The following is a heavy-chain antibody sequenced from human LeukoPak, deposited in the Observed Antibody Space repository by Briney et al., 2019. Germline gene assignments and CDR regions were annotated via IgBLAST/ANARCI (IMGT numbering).Heavy chain of an antibody. Sequence: EGSLRLSCAASGFTFSSYAMHWVRQAPGEGLEWVAVISYDGSNKYYADSVKGRFTISRDNSKNTLYLQMNSLRAEDTAVYYCARDTGYSSGWYIGYWGQGTLVTVSS. CDR3: ARDTGYSSGWYIGY. J-gene: IGHJ4*02. CDR1: GFTFSSYA. CDR2: ISYDGSNK. D-gene: IGHD6-19*01. V-gene: IGHV3-30*04.